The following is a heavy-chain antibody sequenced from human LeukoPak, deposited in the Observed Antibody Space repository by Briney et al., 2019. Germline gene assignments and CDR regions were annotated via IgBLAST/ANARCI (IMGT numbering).Heavy chain of an antibody. V-gene: IGHV1-2*02. J-gene: IGHJ4*02. CDR1: GYTFTDYF. Sequence: ASVKVSCKASGYTFTDYFMHWVRQAPGQGLEWMGWINSNSGGTNYAQKFQGRVTITRDTSISTAYMELNRLRSDDTAVFYCARGGVAAAGGDFWGQGTLVTVSS. D-gene: IGHD6-13*01. CDR2: INSNSGGT. CDR3: ARGGVAAAGGDF.